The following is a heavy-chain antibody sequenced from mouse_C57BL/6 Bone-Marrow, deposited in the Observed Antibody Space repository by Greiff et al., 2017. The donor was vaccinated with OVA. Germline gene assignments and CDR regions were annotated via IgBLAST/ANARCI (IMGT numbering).Heavy chain of an antibody. V-gene: IGHV1-54*01. CDR2: INPGSGGT. D-gene: IGHD1-1*01. CDR1: GYAFTNYL. Sequence: VQLQQSGAELVRPGTSVKVSCKASGYAFTNYLIEWVKQRPGQGLEWIGVINPGSGGTNYNEKFKGKATLTADKSSSNAYMHFSSLTSWDSAFYFLARTFFFYYGVGPFANGGQGPLSLSLQ. J-gene: IGHJ3*01. CDR3: ARTFFFYYGVGPFAN.